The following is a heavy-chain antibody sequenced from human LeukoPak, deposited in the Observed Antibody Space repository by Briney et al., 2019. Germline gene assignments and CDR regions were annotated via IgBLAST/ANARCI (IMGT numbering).Heavy chain of an antibody. CDR3: ARNTYYYDSSGYYYEGWFDP. J-gene: IGHJ5*02. CDR2: ISAYNGNT. V-gene: IGHV1-18*01. Sequence: ASVKASCKASGYTFTSYGISWVRQAPGQGLEWMGWISAYNGNTNYAQKLQGRVTMTTDTSTSTAYMELRSLRSDDTAVYYCARNTYYYDSSGYYYEGWFDPWGQGTLVTVSS. D-gene: IGHD3-22*01. CDR1: GYTFTSYG.